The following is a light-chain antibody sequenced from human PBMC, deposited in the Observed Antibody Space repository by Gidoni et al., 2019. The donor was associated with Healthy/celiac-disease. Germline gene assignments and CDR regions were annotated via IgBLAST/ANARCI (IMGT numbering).Light chain of an antibody. CDR3: QQYNNWLT. V-gene: IGKV3-15*01. CDR1: QSVSSN. CDR2: GAS. Sequence: IVMTQSAATLSVSPGERATLSCRASQSVSSNVAWYQQKPGQAPRLLIYGASTRATGIPARFSGSGSGTEFTLTISSLQSEDFAVYYCQQYNNWLTFGQGTKVEIK. J-gene: IGKJ1*01.